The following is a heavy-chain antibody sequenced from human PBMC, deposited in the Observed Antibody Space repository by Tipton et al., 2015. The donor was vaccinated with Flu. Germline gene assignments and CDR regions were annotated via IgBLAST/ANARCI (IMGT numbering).Heavy chain of an antibody. CDR2: IKQDGSEK. CDR3: ARGGSTFGGVIAPFGY. D-gene: IGHD3-16*02. Sequence: GLVKPSETLSLTCTVSGGSISTYYWSWIRQPAGKGLEWVANIKQDGSEKYYVDSVKGRFTISRDNAKNSVYLQMNSLRAEDTAVYYCARGGSTFGGVIAPFGYWGQGTLVTVSS. V-gene: IGHV3-7*04. CDR1: GGSISTYY. J-gene: IGHJ4*02.